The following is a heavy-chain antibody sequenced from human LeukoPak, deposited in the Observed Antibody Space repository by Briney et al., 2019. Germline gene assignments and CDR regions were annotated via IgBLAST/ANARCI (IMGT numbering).Heavy chain of an antibody. CDR1: GGTFSSYA. CDR3: ACSYSGYDWGEFDY. J-gene: IGHJ4*02. Sequence: ASVKVSCKASGGTFSSYAISWVRQAPGQGLEWMGGIIPIFGTANYAQKFQGRVTITTDESTSTAYMELSSLRSDDTAVYYCACSYSGYDWGEFDYWGQGTLVTVSS. D-gene: IGHD5-12*01. V-gene: IGHV1-69*05. CDR2: IIPIFGTA.